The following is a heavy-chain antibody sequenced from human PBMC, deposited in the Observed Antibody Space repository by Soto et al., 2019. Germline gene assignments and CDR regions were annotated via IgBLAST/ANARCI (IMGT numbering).Heavy chain of an antibody. CDR2: IDWDDDK. CDR1: GFSLSTSGMS. V-gene: IGHV2-70*01. Sequence: SGPTLVNPTPPLTLTCTFSGFSLSTSGMSVSWIRQPPGKALEWLALIDWDDDKYYSTSLKTRLTISKDTSKNQVVLTMTNMDPVDTATYYCARTRITSFGVVTYYYYGMDVWGQGTTVTVSS. D-gene: IGHD3-3*01. CDR3: ARTRITSFGVVTYYYYGMDV. J-gene: IGHJ6*02.